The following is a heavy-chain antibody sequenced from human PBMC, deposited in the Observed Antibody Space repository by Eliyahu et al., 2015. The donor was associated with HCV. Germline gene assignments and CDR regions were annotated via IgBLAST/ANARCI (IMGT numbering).Heavy chain of an antibody. J-gene: IGHJ6*02. CDR1: GFPFDXYA. CDR3: AKDRRYCSGGSCYASGRDYYYYGMDV. V-gene: IGHV3-9*01. CDR2: ISWNSGSI. D-gene: IGHD2-15*01. Sequence: EVQLVESGGGLVQPGRSLXLSCAASGFPFDXYAXHXXRXAPGKGLXXVSGISWNSGSIGYADSVKGRFTISRDNAKNSLYLQMNSLRAEDTALYYCAKDRRYCSGGSCYASGRDYYYYGMDVWGQGTTVTVSS.